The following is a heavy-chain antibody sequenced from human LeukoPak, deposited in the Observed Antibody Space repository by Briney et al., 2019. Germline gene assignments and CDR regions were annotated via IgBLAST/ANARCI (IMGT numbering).Heavy chain of an antibody. CDR1: GGSISSYY. D-gene: IGHD5-12*01. J-gene: IGHJ6*03. Sequence: SETLSLTCTISGGSISSYYWSWIRQPPGKGLEWIGYIYYTGSTNHNPSLKGRVTISVDTSKNQFSLKLSSVTAADTAVYYCARVVYSGYDFRGAMDVWGKGTTVTVSS. CDR2: IYYTGST. V-gene: IGHV4-59*01. CDR3: ARVVYSGYDFRGAMDV.